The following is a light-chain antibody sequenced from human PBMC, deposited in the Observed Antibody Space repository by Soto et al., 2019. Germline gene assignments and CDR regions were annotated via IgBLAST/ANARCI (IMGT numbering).Light chain of an antibody. CDR1: QSVSSY. Sequence: EIVLTQSPATLSLSPGERATLSCRASQSVSSYLAWYQQKPGQAHRLLIYDASNRDTGIPARFSGSGSGTDFTLTISSLVPEDFAVYYCQQRSNWPPITFGQGTRLEIK. J-gene: IGKJ5*01. CDR2: DAS. V-gene: IGKV3-11*01. CDR3: QQRSNWPPIT.